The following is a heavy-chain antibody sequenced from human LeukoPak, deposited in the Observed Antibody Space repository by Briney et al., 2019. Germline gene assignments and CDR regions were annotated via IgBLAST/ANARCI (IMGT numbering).Heavy chain of an antibody. V-gene: IGHV3-74*01. CDR3: TRDLKD. CDR2: INSDGSST. Sequence: GRSLRLSCAASGFIFSNNWMHWVRQAPGKGLVWVSRINSDGSSTNYADSVKGRFTISRDNAKNTLYLQMNSLRVEDTAVYYCTRDLKDWGQGTLVTVSS. J-gene: IGHJ4*02. CDR1: GFIFSNNW.